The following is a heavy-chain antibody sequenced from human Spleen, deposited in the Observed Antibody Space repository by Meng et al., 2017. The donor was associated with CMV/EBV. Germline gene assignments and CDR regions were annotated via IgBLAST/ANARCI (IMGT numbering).Heavy chain of an antibody. CDR2: INPNSGGT. CDR1: GGTFSSYA. CDR3: ARNYDFWSGYSSYYYYGMDV. V-gene: IGHV1-2*02. J-gene: IGHJ6*02. Sequence: ASVKVSCKASGGTFSSYAISWVRQAPGQGLEWMGWINPNSGGTNYAQKFQGRVTMTRDTSISTAYMELSRLRSDDTAVYYCARNYDFWSGYSSYYYYGMDVWGQGTTVTVSS. D-gene: IGHD3-3*01.